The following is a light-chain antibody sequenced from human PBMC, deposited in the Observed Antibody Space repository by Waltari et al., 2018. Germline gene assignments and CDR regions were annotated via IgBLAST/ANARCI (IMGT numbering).Light chain of an antibody. CDR1: SSDTGGFDH. Sequence: QSALTQPPSASGSPGQSVTISCTATSSDTGGFDHVSWYQQHPGKAPKVLIYDVSKRPSGVPDRFSGSKSGHTASLTVSGLQAEDEADYYCSSYGGSNNLVFGGGTKLTVL. CDR2: DVS. CDR3: SSYGGSNNLV. J-gene: IGLJ3*02. V-gene: IGLV2-8*01.